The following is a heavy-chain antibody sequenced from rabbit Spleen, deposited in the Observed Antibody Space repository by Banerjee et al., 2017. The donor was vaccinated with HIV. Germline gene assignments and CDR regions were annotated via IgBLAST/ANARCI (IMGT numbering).Heavy chain of an antibody. CDR2: IAAGSDSA. CDR3: ARYYIFYGMDL. V-gene: IGHV1S40*01. D-gene: IGHD4-1*01. CDR1: GLDFSSSYY. J-gene: IGHJ6*01. Sequence: QSLEESGGDLVKPGASLTLTCKASGLDFSSSYYMCWVRQAPGKGLEWIGCIAAGSDSAYYANWVNGRFTISSDNAQYTVDLQINSLTAADTATYFCARYYIFYGMDLWGPGTLVTVS.